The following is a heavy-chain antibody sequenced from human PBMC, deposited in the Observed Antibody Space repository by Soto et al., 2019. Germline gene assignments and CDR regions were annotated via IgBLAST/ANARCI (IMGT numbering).Heavy chain of an antibody. CDR2: ISAYNGNT. Sequence: SVKCSCKASGYTFTSYGISWVRQAPGQGLEWMGWISAYNGNTNYAQKLQGRVTMTTDTSTSTAYMELRSLRSDDTAVYYCARYCSSTSCPDPGMDVWGQGTTVTVSS. CDR3: ARYCSSTSCPDPGMDV. D-gene: IGHD2-2*01. CDR1: GYTFTSYG. V-gene: IGHV1-18*01. J-gene: IGHJ6*02.